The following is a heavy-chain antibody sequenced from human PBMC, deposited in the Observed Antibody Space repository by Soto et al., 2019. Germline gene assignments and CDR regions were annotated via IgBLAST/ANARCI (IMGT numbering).Heavy chain of an antibody. D-gene: IGHD4-17*01. V-gene: IGHV1-8*01. CDR3: ARILYGDNVDY. CDR2: MNPNSGNT. Sequence: QVHLVQSGAEVKKPGASVKVSCKASGYTFTSYDINWVRQATGQGLELMGWMNPNSGNTCYAQKFQGRVTMTRNTSMSTAYMELSSLRSEDTAVDYCARILYGDNVDYWGQGTLVTVSS. J-gene: IGHJ4*02. CDR1: GYTFTSYD.